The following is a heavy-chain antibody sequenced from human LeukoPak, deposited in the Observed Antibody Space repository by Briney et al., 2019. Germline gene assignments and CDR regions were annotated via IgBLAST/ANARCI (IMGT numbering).Heavy chain of an antibody. CDR2: IRYDESDR. J-gene: IGHJ5*01. Sequence: GGSLRLSCAASGFIFNNYGMHWVRQAPGKGLEWVAFIRYDESDRYYAHSVKGRFSISRDNSKNTVYLEMNNVRAEDTAVYYCAKDSGECNYGLNSFDSWGQGTLVTVSS. V-gene: IGHV3-30*02. D-gene: IGHD3-10*01. CDR1: GFIFNNYG. CDR3: AKDSGECNYGLNSFDS.